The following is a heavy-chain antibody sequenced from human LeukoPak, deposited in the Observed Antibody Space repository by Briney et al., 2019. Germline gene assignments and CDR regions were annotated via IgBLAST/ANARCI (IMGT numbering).Heavy chain of an antibody. V-gene: IGHV4-39*07. Sequence: SETLSLTCTVSGGSISSSSYYWGWIRQPTGKGLEWIGSIYYSGSTYYNPSLKSRITISADTSKNQFSLNVSSVTAADTAVYYCAYSRWLIDYYLDVWGKGTTVIASS. CDR1: GGSISSSSYY. CDR2: IYYSGST. CDR3: AYSRWLIDYYLDV. D-gene: IGHD1-26*01. J-gene: IGHJ6*03.